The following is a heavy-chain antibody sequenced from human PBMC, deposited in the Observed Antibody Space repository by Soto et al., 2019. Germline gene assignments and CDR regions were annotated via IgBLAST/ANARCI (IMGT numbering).Heavy chain of an antibody. V-gene: IGHV1-3*01. CDR2: INAGHGTT. D-gene: IGHD2-8*01. CDR3: ARDVGLRRLIFDQ. J-gene: IGHJ4*02. Sequence: VQLVQSGAEVKKPGASVKVSCKASGYSFSVYTMHWVRQAPGQSPEWMGWINAGHGTTQYSQKFEGRVTITSDTSATTAYMEVTSLTSEDTAVYYCARDVGLRRLIFDQWGQGTLVTVSS. CDR1: GYSFSVYT.